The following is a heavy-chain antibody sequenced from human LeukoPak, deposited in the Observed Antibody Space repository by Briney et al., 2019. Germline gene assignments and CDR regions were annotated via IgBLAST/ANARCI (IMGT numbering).Heavy chain of an antibody. CDR1: GGSFTFTSHA. CDR2: LIPIYGSA. Sequence: SVKVSCKASGGSFTFTSHAISWVRQAPGQGLEWMGGLIPIYGSANYAQKFQGRVTITSDESTRTVHMELSSLRPEDSAVYYCAGSFYDESGDAFDIWGQGTMVTVSS. J-gene: IGHJ3*02. D-gene: IGHD2/OR15-2a*01. V-gene: IGHV1-69*01. CDR3: AGSFYDESGDAFDI.